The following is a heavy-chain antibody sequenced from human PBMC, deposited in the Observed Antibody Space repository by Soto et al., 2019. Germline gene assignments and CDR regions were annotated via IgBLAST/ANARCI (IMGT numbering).Heavy chain of an antibody. CDR2: IYWDDDK. J-gene: IGHJ5*02. Sequence: ESGPTLVNPTQTLTLTCTFSGFSLSTSGVGVGWIRQPPGKALEWLALIYWDDDKRYSPSLKSRLTITKDTSKNQVVLTMTNMDPVDTATYYCAHSGTHWSSTSCPIEGWFDPWGQGTRVTVSS. V-gene: IGHV2-5*02. CDR1: GFSLSTSGVG. D-gene: IGHD2-2*01. CDR3: AHSGTHWSSTSCPIEGWFDP.